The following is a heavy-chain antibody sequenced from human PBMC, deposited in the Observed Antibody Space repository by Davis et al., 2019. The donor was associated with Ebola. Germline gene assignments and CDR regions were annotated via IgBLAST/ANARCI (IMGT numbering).Heavy chain of an antibody. CDR1: GFTFSSYG. Sequence: GESLKISCAASGFTFSSYGMHWVRQAPGKGLEWVAVIWYDGSNKYYADSVKCRFTISRDNSKNTLYLQMNSLRAEDTAVYYCARETYDYGDYLPGYWGQGTLVIVSS. V-gene: IGHV3-33*01. CDR2: IWYDGSNK. CDR3: ARETYDYGDYLPGY. D-gene: IGHD4-17*01. J-gene: IGHJ4*02.